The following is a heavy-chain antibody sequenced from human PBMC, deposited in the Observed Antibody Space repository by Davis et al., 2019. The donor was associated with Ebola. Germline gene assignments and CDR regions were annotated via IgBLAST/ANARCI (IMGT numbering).Heavy chain of an antibody. J-gene: IGHJ4*02. Sequence: AGSLRLSCAASAFTFSDHYMDWVRQAPGRGLEWVGRARRKVDNYDTEYAASVKGRFIISRDDSTNSLYLEMNSLRTEDTAVYYCTKVSITVGARYFDSWGQGILVTVSS. CDR2: ARRKVDNYDT. V-gene: IGHV3-72*01. CDR3: TKVSITVGARYFDS. CDR1: AFTFSDHY. D-gene: IGHD4-11*01.